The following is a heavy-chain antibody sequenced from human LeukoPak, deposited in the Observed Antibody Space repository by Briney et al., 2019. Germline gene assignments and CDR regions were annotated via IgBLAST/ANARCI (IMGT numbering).Heavy chain of an antibody. Sequence: ASVKVSCKASGYIFNSQGMNWVRQAPGQGLEWMGWIHPSTGNPTYAQGFTGRFVFSLDTSVSTTYLQISSLKAEDTAVYFCARAFQSLGGLSLPDYWGQGTLLTVSS. CDR2: IHPSTGNP. CDR1: GYIFNSQG. J-gene: IGHJ4*02. CDR3: ARAFQSLGGLSLPDY. D-gene: IGHD3-16*02. V-gene: IGHV7-4-1*02.